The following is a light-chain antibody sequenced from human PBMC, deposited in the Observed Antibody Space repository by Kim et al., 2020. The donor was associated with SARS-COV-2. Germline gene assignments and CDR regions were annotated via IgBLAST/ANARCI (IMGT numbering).Light chain of an antibody. J-gene: IGKJ1*01. CDR1: QSISSGF. Sequence: SPGERATPSCRASQSISSGFLAWYQQRPGQAPRLLIYGASNRATGIPDRFSGSGSGTDFTLSISRLEPEDFAVYYCQHYGSSPWTFGQGTKVEIK. CDR3: QHYGSSPWT. V-gene: IGKV3-20*01. CDR2: GAS.